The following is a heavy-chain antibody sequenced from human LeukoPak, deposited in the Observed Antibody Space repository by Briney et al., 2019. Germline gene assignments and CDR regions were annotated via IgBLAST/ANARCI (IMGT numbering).Heavy chain of an antibody. D-gene: IGHD5-24*01. CDR3: ARILWVLGMATAHDAFDI. J-gene: IGHJ3*02. CDR2: IYPGDSDT. CDR1: GYSFTSYW. Sequence: GESLKISCKGSGYSFTSYWIGWVRQMPGKGLEWMGIIYPGDSDTRYSPSFQGQVTISADKSISTAYLQWSSLKASDTAMYYCARILWVLGMATAHDAFDIWGQGTMVTVSS. V-gene: IGHV5-51*01.